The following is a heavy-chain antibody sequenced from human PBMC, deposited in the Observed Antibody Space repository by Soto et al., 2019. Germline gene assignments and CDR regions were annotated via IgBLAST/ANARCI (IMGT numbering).Heavy chain of an antibody. D-gene: IGHD3-3*01. CDR2: IIPILGIA. CDR3: ASDRVHYDFWSGYYDY. CDR1: GGTFSSHT. J-gene: IGHJ4*02. V-gene: IGHV1-69*02. Sequence: SVKVSCKASGGTFSSHTISWVRQAPGQGLEWMGRIIPILGIANYAQKFQGRVTVTADKSTSTAYMELSSLRSEDTAVYYCASDRVHYDFWSGYYDYWGQGTLVTVSS.